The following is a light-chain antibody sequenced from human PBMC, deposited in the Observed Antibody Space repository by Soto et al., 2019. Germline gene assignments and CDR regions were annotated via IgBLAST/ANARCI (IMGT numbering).Light chain of an antibody. V-gene: IGLV1-51*01. CDR3: GSWDSSLSAYV. Sequence: QSVLTQPPPVSAAPGQKVTISCSVSSSNIGGNSVSWYQQLPGTAPKLLIYDDNKRHSGIPDRFSGSKSGTSATLGITGFQTGDEADYYCGSWDSSLSAYVFGTGTKVTVL. CDR2: DDN. J-gene: IGLJ1*01. CDR1: SSNIGGNS.